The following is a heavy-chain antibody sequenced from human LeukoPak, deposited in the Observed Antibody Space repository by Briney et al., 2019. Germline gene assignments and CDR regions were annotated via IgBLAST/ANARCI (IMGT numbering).Heavy chain of an antibody. CDR1: GYSFTGYY. V-gene: IGHV1-2*02. CDR2: INPNSGGT. CDR3: ARDTILFGAD. D-gene: IGHD3-9*01. Sequence: GASVKVSCKASGYSFTGYYLHWVRQAPGQGLEWMGWINPNSGGTNYAQKFQGRVTMTRDTSIRTAYMELSSLRSDDTAVYYCARDTILFGADWGQGTLVTVSS. J-gene: IGHJ4*02.